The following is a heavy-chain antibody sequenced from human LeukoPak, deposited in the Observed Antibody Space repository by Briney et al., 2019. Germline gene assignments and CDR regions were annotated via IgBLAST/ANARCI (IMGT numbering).Heavy chain of an antibody. CDR2: INSDGSST. Sequence: PGGSLRLSCAASGFTFSSYWMHWVRQAPGKGLVWVSRINSDGSSTSYADSVKGRFTISRDNAKNTLYLQMNSLRAEDTAVYYCALPHSYGYGFFDYWGQGTLVTVSS. CDR3: ALPHSYGYGFFDY. CDR1: GFTFSSYW. J-gene: IGHJ4*02. D-gene: IGHD5-18*01. V-gene: IGHV3-74*01.